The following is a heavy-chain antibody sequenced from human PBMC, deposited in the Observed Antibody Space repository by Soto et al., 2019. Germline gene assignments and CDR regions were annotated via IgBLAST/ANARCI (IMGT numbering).Heavy chain of an antibody. CDR1: GGSFIGYY. J-gene: IGHJ2*01. D-gene: IGHD3-9*01. CDR2: INDRGSI. CDR3: ARESHDILTGPPWVWYFDL. V-gene: IGHV4-34*01. Sequence: QVQLQQWGAGPLRPLETLSLTCGVPGGSFIGYYWAWIRQSPGKGLEWIGEINDRGSINYNPSLKSRVSISVDTSKNHYSLNLRSVTAADTAVYYCARESHDILTGPPWVWYFDLWGRCTLVTVSS.